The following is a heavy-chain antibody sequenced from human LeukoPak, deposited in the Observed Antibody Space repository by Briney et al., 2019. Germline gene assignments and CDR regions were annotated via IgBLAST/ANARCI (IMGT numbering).Heavy chain of an antibody. J-gene: IGHJ4*02. V-gene: IGHV3-30*18. D-gene: IGHD2-2*01. CDR1: GFTFSSYG. Sequence: PGGSLRLSCAASGFTFSSYGMHWVRQAPGKGLEWVAVISYDGSNKYYADSVKGRFTISRDNSKNTLYLQMNSLRAEDTAVYYCAKVRCASTSCHFEPGYWGQGTLVTVSS. CDR2: ISYDGSNK. CDR3: AKVRCASTSCHFEPGY.